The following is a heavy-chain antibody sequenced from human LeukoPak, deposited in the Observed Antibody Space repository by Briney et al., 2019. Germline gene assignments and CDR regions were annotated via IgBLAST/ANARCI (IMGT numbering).Heavy chain of an antibody. J-gene: IGHJ5*02. CDR2: IYYSGST. V-gene: IGHV4-59*08. Sequence: SETLSLTCTVSGGSISSDYWTWIRQPPGKGLEWIGYIYYSGSTNYNPSLKSRVTISVDTSKNQFSLKLSSVTAADTAVYYCARQRIHWFDPWGQGTLVTVSS. CDR3: ARQRIHWFDP. CDR1: GGSISSDY.